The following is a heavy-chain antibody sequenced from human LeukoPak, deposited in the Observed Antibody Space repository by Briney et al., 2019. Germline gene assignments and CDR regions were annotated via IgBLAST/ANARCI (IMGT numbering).Heavy chain of an antibody. CDR2: ISYDGSNK. CDR3: ARDAGSGSYFDY. Sequence: PGRSLRLSCAASGFTFSSYGMHWVRQAPGKGLEWVAVISYDGSNKYYADSVKGRFTISRDNSKNTLYLQMNSLRADDTAVYYCARDAGSGSYFDYWGQGTLVTVSS. V-gene: IGHV3-30*04. J-gene: IGHJ4*02. CDR1: GFTFSSYG. D-gene: IGHD3-10*01.